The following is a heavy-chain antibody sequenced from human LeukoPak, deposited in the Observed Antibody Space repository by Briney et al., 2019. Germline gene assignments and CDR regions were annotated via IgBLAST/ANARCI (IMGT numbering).Heavy chain of an antibody. CDR2: LYSGGTT. J-gene: IGHJ6*02. CDR3: AREMPGSSGAYDI. CDR1: DLTVSNSY. Sequence: PGGSLRLSCAASDLTVSNSYMSWFRRAPGMGLEWVSVLYSGGTTYYANSVRGRFTISRDISKNTLILQMNSLRAEDSAVYYCAREMPGSSGAYDIWGQGTTVTVSS. V-gene: IGHV3-53*05. D-gene: IGHD3-16*01.